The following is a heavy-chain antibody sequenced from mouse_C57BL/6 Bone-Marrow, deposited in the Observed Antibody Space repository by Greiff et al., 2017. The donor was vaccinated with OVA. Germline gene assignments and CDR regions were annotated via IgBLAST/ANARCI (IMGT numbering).Heavy chain of an antibody. CDR3: ARDRSWYFDV. J-gene: IGHJ1*03. V-gene: IGHV5-4*01. CDR2: ISDGGSYT. CDR1: GFTFSSYA. Sequence: EVKLMESGGGLVKPGGSLKLSCAASGFTFSSYAMSWVRQTPEKRLEWVATISDGGSYTYYPDNVKGRFTISRDNAKNNLYLQMSHLKSEDTAMYYCARDRSWYFDVGGTGTTVTVSS.